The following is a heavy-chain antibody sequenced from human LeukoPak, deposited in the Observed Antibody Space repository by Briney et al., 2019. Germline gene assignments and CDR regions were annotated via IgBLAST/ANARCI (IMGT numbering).Heavy chain of an antibody. CDR3: AREIRLLTGYPAYYFDY. CDR2: IYSGGST. V-gene: IGHV3-66*02. J-gene: IGHJ4*02. D-gene: IGHD3-9*01. Sequence: PGGSLRPSWAASGFTVSSNYMSWVRQAPGKGLEWVSVIYSGGSTYYADSVKGRFTISRDNSRNTLYLQMNSLRAEDTAVYYCAREIRLLTGYPAYYFDYWGQGTLVTVSS. CDR1: GFTVSSNY.